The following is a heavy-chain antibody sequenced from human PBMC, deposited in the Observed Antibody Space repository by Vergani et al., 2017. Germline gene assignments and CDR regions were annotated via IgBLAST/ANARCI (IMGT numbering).Heavy chain of an antibody. CDR3: AKSICGVAKSAYYYGMDV. J-gene: IGHJ6*02. D-gene: IGHD3-3*01. CDR1: GFTFSSYG. Sequence: QVQLVESGGGVVQPGRSLRLSCAASGFTFSSYGMHWVRQAPGKGLEWVAVISYDGSNKYYADSVKGRFTISRDNSKNTLYLQMNSLRAEDTAVYYCAKSICGVAKSAYYYGMDVWGQGTTVTVSS. CDR2: ISYDGSNK. V-gene: IGHV3-30*18.